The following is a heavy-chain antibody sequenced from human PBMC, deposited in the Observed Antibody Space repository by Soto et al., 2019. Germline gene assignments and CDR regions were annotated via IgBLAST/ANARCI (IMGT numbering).Heavy chain of an antibody. Sequence: PSETLSLTCVVYGGSFSGYYWGWIRQSPGKGLEWIGGINHRGSTNYNPSLESRVTISVDTSKNQFSLKLPSVTAADTAMYYCARDGFCTSTTCRVGNWFDPWGQGTLVTVSS. D-gene: IGHD2-2*01. CDR2: INHRGST. J-gene: IGHJ5*02. V-gene: IGHV4-34*01. CDR1: GGSFSGYY. CDR3: ARDGFCTSTTCRVGNWFDP.